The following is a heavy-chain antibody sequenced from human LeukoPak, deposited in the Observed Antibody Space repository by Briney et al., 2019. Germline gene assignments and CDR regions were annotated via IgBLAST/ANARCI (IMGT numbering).Heavy chain of an antibody. D-gene: IGHD3-10*01. Sequence: PGGSLRLSCAASGFTFSSYGMHWVRQAPGKGLEWVAVISYDGSNKYYADSVKGRFTISRDNSKNTLYLQMNSLRAEDTAVYYCAKARMVMVRGAVYDHWGQGTLVTVSS. CDR3: AKARMVMVRGAVYDH. J-gene: IGHJ4*02. V-gene: IGHV3-30*18. CDR1: GFTFSSYG. CDR2: ISYDGSNK.